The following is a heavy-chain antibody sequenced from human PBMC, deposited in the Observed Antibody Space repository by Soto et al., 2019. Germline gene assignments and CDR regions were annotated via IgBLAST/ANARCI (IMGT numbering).Heavy chain of an antibody. D-gene: IGHD3-9*01. V-gene: IGHV3-48*01. CDR2: ISTGSSTI. J-gene: IGHJ4*02. CDR3: ATADWDS. Sequence: GGSLRLSCAASGFIFSVYNMNWVRQAPGKGLEWVSYISTGSSTIYYADSVKGRFTISRDNVNNSLFLQMNNLRPDDTAVYYCATADWDSWGQGTLVTVSP. CDR1: GFIFSVYN.